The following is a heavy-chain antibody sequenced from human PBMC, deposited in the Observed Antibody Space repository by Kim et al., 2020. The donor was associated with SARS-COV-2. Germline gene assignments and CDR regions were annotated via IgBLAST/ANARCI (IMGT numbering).Heavy chain of an antibody. Sequence: GGSLRLSCAASGFTFNFFGMHWVRQAPGKGLEWVAVIWYDGSIEEYADSVKGRFTISRDNSKSTLYLQMNSLRAEDTAVYFCGRGDDSTGYLDYWGRGTVVPVSS. CDR3: GRGDDSTGYLDY. CDR2: IWYDGSIE. CDR1: GFTFNFFG. D-gene: IGHD3-22*01. J-gene: IGHJ4*02. V-gene: IGHV3-33*01.